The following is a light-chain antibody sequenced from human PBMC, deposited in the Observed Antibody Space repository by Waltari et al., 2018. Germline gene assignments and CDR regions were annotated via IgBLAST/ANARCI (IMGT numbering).Light chain of an antibody. V-gene: IGKV4-1*01. J-gene: IGKJ4*01. Sequence: DIVMTQSPASLAVSLGERAPINCKSSQNVLFTSNDKNYLAWYQQKPGQPPKLLIYWASTRKSGVPDRFSGSGSGTDFTLTISSLQAEDVAVYYCQQYYNPPLTFGGGTKVEIK. CDR3: QQYYNPPLT. CDR1: QNVLFTSNDKNY. CDR2: WAS.